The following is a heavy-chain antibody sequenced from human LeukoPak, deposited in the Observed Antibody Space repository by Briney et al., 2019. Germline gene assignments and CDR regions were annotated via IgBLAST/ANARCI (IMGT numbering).Heavy chain of an antibody. J-gene: IGHJ3*02. D-gene: IGHD2-2*01. V-gene: IGHV1-18*01. CDR1: GYTFTSYG. CDR2: ISAYNGNT. Sequence: ASVKVSCKAPGYTFTSYGISWVRQAPGQGLEWMGWISAYNGNTNYAQKLQGRVTMTTDTSTSTAYMELRSLRSDDTAVYYCARFNGIVVVPAARAGITAPRSAFDIWGQGTMVTVSS. CDR3: ARFNGIVVVPAARAGITAPRSAFDI.